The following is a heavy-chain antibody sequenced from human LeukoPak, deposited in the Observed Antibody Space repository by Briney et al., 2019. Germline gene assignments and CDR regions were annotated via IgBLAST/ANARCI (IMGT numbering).Heavy chain of an antibody. J-gene: IGHJ4*02. V-gene: IGHV1-8*03. Sequence: ASVKVSCKASGYTFTSYDINWVRQATGQGLEWMGWMNPNSGNTGYAQKFQGRVTITRNTSISTAHMELSSLRSEDTAVYYCARGNRPWYYDFWSGLNFDYWGQGTLVTVSS. D-gene: IGHD3-3*01. CDR3: ARGNRPWYYDFWSGLNFDY. CDR1: GYTFTSYD. CDR2: MNPNSGNT.